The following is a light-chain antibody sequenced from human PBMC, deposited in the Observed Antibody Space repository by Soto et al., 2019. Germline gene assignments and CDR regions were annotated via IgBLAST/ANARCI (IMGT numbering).Light chain of an antibody. V-gene: IGKV1-9*01. CDR2: VAS. CDR1: QDISHY. J-gene: IGKJ4*01. Sequence: DIQLTQSPSFLYASVGDRVTITCRASQDISHYLAWYQQKPGKAPGLLIYVASTLQSGVTSRFSGSGAGTEFTLIISSLQPDDFATYYCQQYNSYPLTFGGGTKVEIK. CDR3: QQYNSYPLT.